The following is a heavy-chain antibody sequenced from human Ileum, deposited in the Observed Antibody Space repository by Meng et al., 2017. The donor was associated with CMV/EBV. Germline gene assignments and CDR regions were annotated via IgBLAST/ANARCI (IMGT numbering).Heavy chain of an antibody. CDR3: ARVGAAAGERGIDY. Sequence: ESLKISCTTSGFTLSSYWRSWVRQAPGNGLEWVANIKKDGSQKFYVDSVKGRFTISRDNAENALYLQMNSLRAEDTAVYYCARVGAAAGERGIDYWGQGTLVTVSS. D-gene: IGHD6-13*01. J-gene: IGHJ4*02. CDR1: GFTLSSYW. V-gene: IGHV3-7*01. CDR2: IKKDGSQK.